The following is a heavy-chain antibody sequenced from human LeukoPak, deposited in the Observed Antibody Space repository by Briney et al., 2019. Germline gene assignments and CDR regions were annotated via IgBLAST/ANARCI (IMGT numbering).Heavy chain of an antibody. V-gene: IGHV3-48*03. CDR3: ARDGPYGDYGWHYYYYMDV. CDR1: GFTFSSHE. CDR2: IINRGSTL. J-gene: IGHJ6*03. D-gene: IGHD4-17*01. Sequence: GGSLRLSCAASGFTFSSHEMNCVRHAPGKGLEWVSYIINRGSTLYSPSSGKGRFIITRDNAKNSLYLQMNSLRAEDTAVYYCARDGPYGDYGWHYYYYMDVWGKGTTVTISS.